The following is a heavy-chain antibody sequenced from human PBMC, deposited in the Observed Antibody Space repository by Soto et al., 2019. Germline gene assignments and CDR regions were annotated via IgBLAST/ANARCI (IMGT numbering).Heavy chain of an antibody. CDR1: GNTFSRYY. D-gene: IGHD2-2*01. J-gene: IGHJ4*02. CDR2: INPSTGGT. Sequence: ASVKVSCKASGNTFSRYYMHWVRQAPGQGLEWMGIINPSTGGTNYAQKFQGRVTMTRDTSTSTVYMELSSLRCEDTAVYYCAREGPDCSSTSCFLGYWGQGTLVTVSS. CDR3: AREGPDCSSTSCFLGY. V-gene: IGHV1-46*03.